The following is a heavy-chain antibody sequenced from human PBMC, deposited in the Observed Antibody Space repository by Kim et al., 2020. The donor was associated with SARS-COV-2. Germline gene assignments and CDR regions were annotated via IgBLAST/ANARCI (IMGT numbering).Heavy chain of an antibody. Sequence: SLNVSCKASGGTFSSYDLSWVRQAPGQGLEWMGRIIPILGIENYAQKFQGRVKITADNSTSPAYMELSRLRSEDTAVYYCARVKYYYGSGRGSLDYWGQGTLVTVSS. CDR3: ARVKYYYGSGRGSLDY. CDR1: GGTFSSYD. CDR2: IIPILGIE. V-gene: IGHV1-69*04. D-gene: IGHD3-10*01. J-gene: IGHJ4*02.